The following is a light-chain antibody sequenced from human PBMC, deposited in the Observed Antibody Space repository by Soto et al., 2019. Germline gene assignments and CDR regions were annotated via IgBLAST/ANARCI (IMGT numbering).Light chain of an antibody. Sequence: QSALTQPASVSGSPGQSITISCTGTSSDVGGYNYVSWYQQHPGKAPKLMIYEVSNRPSGLSNRFSASKSGNTASLTISGLQAEDEADYYCSSYTTTNTYVFGTGTQLTVL. V-gene: IGLV2-14*01. CDR2: EVS. J-gene: IGLJ1*01. CDR3: SSYTTTNTYV. CDR1: SSDVGGYNY.